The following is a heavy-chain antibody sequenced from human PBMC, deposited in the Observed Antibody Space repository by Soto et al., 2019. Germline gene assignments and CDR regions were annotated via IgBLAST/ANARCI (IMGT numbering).Heavy chain of an antibody. CDR1: GDSVSINTAA. CDR3: ARGVAGSGFDL. Sequence: SQTLSLTCAISGDSVSINTAAWNWIRSSPSRGLEWLGRTYYRSNWRHDYAVSVKSRITVNPDTSKNHFSLQLNSVTPDDTAVYYCARGVAGSGFDLWGQGTLVTVS. V-gene: IGHV6-1*01. D-gene: IGHD6-19*01. CDR2: TYYRSNWRH. J-gene: IGHJ4*02.